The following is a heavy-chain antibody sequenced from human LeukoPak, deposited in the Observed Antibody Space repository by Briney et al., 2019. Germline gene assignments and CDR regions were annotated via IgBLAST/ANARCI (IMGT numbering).Heavy chain of an antibody. CDR1: GGSISSYY. D-gene: IGHD3-22*01. CDR3: ARDNYYDSSGYYRGLSFDY. V-gene: IGHV4-59*12. J-gene: IGHJ4*02. CDR2: IYYSGST. Sequence: SETLSLTCTVSGGSISSYYWSWIRQPPGKGLEWIGYIYYSGSTNYNPSLKSRVTMSVDTSKNQFSLKLSSVTAADTAVYYCARDNYYDSSGYYRGLSFDYWGQGTLVTVSS.